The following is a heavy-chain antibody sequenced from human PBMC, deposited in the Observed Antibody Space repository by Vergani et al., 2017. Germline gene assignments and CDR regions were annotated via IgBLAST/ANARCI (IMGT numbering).Heavy chain of an antibody. D-gene: IGHD1-26*01. CDR2: LTGGGGST. Sequence: EVQLLESGGSLKQPGGSVRLSCAASGFTFSTYAMHWVRQAPGKGLEWVSALTGGGGSTYYADSFKGRFIISRDNSRDTLYLQMNSLRPEDTATYYCVKDAGSYENFFVAWGQRGMVAISS. J-gene: IGHJ5*02. CDR1: GFTFSTYA. V-gene: IGHV3-23*01. CDR3: VKDAGSYENFFVA.